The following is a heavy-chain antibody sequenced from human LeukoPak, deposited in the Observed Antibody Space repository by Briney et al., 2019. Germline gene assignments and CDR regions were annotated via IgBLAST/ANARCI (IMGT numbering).Heavy chain of an antibody. CDR3: ARAYYYDSSGSKGYNWFDP. J-gene: IGHJ5*02. D-gene: IGHD3-22*01. V-gene: IGHV4-61*01. Sequence: SETLSLTCTVSGGSISSSSYYWSWIRQPPGKGLEWIGYIYYSGSTNYNPSLKSRVTISVDTSKNQFSLKLSSVTAADTAVYYCARAYYYDSSGSKGYNWFDPWGQGTLVTVSS. CDR2: IYYSGST. CDR1: GGSISSSSYY.